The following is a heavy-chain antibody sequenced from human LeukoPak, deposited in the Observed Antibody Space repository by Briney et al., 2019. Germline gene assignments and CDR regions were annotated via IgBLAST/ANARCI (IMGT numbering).Heavy chain of an antibody. V-gene: IGHV4-59*01. J-gene: IGHJ4*02. CDR3: AREGNDGSGWSGHNDY. Sequence: SETLSLTCTVSGGSISSYYWSWIRQPPGKGLEWIGYTYYSGSTNYNPSLKSRVTISVDTSKNQFSLKLSSVTAADTAVYYCAREGNDGSGWSGHNDYWGQGTLVTVSS. CDR1: GGSISSYY. CDR2: TYYSGST. D-gene: IGHD6-19*01.